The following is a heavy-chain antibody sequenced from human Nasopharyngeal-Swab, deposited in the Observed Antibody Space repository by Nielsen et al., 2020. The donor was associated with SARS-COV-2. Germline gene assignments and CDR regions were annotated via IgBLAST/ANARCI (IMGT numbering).Heavy chain of an antibody. D-gene: IGHD6-13*01. CDR3: ARGGQQPL. J-gene: IGHJ4*02. CDR1: GFTFSTYN. Sequence: GGSLRFSCAASGFTFSTYNMHWVRQATGKGLEWVSSISGRTTYIYYADSMKGRFTISIDNAKNSLYLQMSSLRAEDTAIYYCARGGQQPLWGQGTLVTVSS. CDR2: ISGRTTYI. V-gene: IGHV3-21*01.